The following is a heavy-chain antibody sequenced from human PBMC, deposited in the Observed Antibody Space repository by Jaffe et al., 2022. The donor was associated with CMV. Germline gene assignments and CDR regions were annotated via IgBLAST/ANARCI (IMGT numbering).Heavy chain of an antibody. D-gene: IGHD3-10*01. Sequence: QLQLQESGPGLVKPSETLSLTCTVSGGSISSSSYYWGWIRQPPGKGLEWIGSIYYSGSTYYNPSLKSRVTISVDTSKNQFSLKLSSVTAADTAVYYCASYSLWFGELFPFDYWGQGTLVTVSS. CDR2: IYYSGST. J-gene: IGHJ4*02. V-gene: IGHV4-39*01. CDR3: ASYSLWFGELFPFDY. CDR1: GGSISSSSYY.